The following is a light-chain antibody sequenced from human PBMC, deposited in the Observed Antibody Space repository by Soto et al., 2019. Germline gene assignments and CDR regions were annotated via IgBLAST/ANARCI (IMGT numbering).Light chain of an antibody. Sequence: DIQMTQSPSTLSASVGARVPITCRASQSISSWLAWYQQKPGKAPKLLIYDASSLESGVPSRFSGSGSGTEFTLTISSLQPDDFATYYCQQSYSTPSITFGQGTRLEIK. CDR3: QQSYSTPSIT. J-gene: IGKJ5*01. CDR1: QSISSW. CDR2: DAS. V-gene: IGKV1-5*01.